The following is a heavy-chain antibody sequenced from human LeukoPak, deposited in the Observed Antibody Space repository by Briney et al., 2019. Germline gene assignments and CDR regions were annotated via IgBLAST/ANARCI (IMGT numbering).Heavy chain of an antibody. J-gene: IGHJ4*02. Sequence: GGSLRLSCAASGFTVSSNYMTWVRQAPGTGLEWVSVIYSGGSTYYADSVKGRFTISRDNSKNTLYLQMNSLRAEDTAVYYCARVHPRLYYFDYWGQGTLVTVSS. CDR1: GFTVSSNY. CDR3: ARVHPRLYYFDY. D-gene: IGHD1-1*01. V-gene: IGHV3-66*01. CDR2: IYSGGST.